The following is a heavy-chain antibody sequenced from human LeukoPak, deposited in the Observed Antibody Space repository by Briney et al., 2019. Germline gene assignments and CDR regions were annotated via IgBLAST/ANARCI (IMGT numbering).Heavy chain of an antibody. V-gene: IGHV3-11*01. Sequence: GGSLRLSCAASGFTFTDYYMTWIRRAPGKGLEWVSYIDTRNKPIYYADSVRGRFTISRDNAKDSLYLQMNSLRADDTGLYYCAREGSSTYYYYYMDVWGRGATVTVSS. J-gene: IGHJ6*03. CDR1: GFTFTDYY. D-gene: IGHD2-2*01. CDR2: IDTRNKPI. CDR3: AREGSSTYYYYYMDV.